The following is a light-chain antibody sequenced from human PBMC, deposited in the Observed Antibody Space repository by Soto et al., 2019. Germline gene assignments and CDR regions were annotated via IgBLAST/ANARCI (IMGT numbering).Light chain of an antibody. V-gene: IGLV2-8*01. CDR2: AVS. CDR1: SSDVGGYKY. J-gene: IGLJ1*01. Sequence: QSVLTQPPSASGSPGRSVTISCTGTSSDVGGYKYVSWYQQYPGKAPKLMIYAVSERPSGVPDRFSGSKSGNTASLTVSGLQAEDEADYYCSSYAGSNNYVLGTGTKVTV. CDR3: SSYAGSNNYV.